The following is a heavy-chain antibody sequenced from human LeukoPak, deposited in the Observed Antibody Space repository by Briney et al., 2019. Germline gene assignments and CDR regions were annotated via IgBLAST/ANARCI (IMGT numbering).Heavy chain of an antibody. J-gene: IGHJ4*02. V-gene: IGHV3-74*01. CDR3: ARVTLSGSYLFDY. D-gene: IGHD1-26*01. CDR2: INSNGSST. Sequence: GGSLRLSCAASGFTFSSYWMHWVRQAPGKGLVWVSRINSNGSSTSYADSVKGRFTISRDNAKNTLYLQMNSLRAEDTAVYYCARVTLSGSYLFDYWGQGTWSPSPQ. CDR1: GFTFSSYW.